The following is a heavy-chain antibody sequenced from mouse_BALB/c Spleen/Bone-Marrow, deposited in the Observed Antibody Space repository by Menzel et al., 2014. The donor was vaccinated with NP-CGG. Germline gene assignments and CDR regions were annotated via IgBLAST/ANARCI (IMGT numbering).Heavy chain of an antibody. D-gene: IGHD2-3*01. J-gene: IGHJ4*01. V-gene: IGHV5-6-4*01. CDR1: GFTFSSYT. Sequence: DVKLVESGGGLVKPGGSLKLSCAASGFTFSSYTMSWVRQTPEKRLEWAATISSGGSYTYYPGSVKGRFTISRDNAKNTLYLQMSSLKSEDTAMYYCTRDLYDGYYYYAMDYWGQGTSVTVSS. CDR2: ISSGGSYT. CDR3: TRDLYDGYYYYAMDY.